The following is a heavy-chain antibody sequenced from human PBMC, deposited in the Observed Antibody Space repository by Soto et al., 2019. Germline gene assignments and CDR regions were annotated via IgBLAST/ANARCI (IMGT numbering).Heavy chain of an antibody. CDR2: IYYSGST. D-gene: IGHD5-18*01. Sequence: QVQLQESGPGLVKPSETLSLTCTVSGGSISSYYWSWIRQPPGKGLEWIGYIYYSGSTSYNPSLKSRVTISVDTSNNQFSLKLNSVTAADTAVYYCARETRGYSYGGIAVADYWGQGTLVTVSS. V-gene: IGHV4-59*01. CDR1: GGSISSYY. CDR3: ARETRGYSYGGIAVADY. J-gene: IGHJ4*02.